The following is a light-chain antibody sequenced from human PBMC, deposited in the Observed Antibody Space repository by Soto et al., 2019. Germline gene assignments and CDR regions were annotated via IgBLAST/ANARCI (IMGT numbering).Light chain of an antibody. CDR3: QQYNDWPPT. CDR1: QSVSSSY. J-gene: IGKJ1*01. V-gene: IGKV3-20*01. Sequence: EIVLTQSPGTLSLSPGERATLSYRASQSVSSSYLAWYQQKPGQAPRLLIYGASSRATGIPDRFSGSGSGTDFTLTISSLQSEDFAVYYCQQYNDWPPTFGQGTKVDIK. CDR2: GAS.